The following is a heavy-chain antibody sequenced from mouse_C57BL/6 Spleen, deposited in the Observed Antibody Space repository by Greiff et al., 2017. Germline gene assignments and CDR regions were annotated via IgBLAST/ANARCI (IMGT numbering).Heavy chain of an antibody. J-gene: IGHJ2*01. CDR3: ARSFITTVIAYVDY. D-gene: IGHD1-1*01. CDR1: GYAFSSSW. CDR2: IYPGDGDT. Sequence: VQLHQSGPELVKPGASVKISCKASGYAFSSSWMNWVKQRPGKGLEWIGRIYPGDGDTNYNGKFKGKATLTADKSSSTAYMQLSSLTSEDSAVYFCARSFITTVIAYVDYWGQGTTLTVSS. V-gene: IGHV1-82*01.